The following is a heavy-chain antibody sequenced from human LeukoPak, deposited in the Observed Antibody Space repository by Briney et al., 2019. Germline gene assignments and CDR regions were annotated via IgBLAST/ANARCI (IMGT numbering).Heavy chain of an antibody. Sequence: GGSLRLSCAASGFTFSGYWMHWVRQAPGKGLVWVSRINSDGYSVTYADSVKGRFTISRDNAKNTLYLQMNSLIAEATAVYFCTRAGYSSGFDSWGQGTLVTVSS. CDR1: GFTFSGYW. CDR2: INSDGYSV. V-gene: IGHV3-74*03. CDR3: TRAGYSSGFDS. D-gene: IGHD6-19*01. J-gene: IGHJ5*01.